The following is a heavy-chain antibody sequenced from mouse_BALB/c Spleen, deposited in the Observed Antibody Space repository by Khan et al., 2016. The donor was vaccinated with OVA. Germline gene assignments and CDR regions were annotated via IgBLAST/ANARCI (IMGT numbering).Heavy chain of an antibody. V-gene: IGHV3-2*02. CDR1: GYSITSDYA. CDR2: ISYSGST. Sequence: EVQLVESGPGLVKPSQSLSLTCTVTGYSITSDYAWNWIRQFPGNKLEWMGYISYSGSTSYNPSLKSRISITRDTSKNQFFLRLNSVTTEDTATYYCAREGAYWGQGTLVTVSA. CDR3: AREGAY. J-gene: IGHJ3*01.